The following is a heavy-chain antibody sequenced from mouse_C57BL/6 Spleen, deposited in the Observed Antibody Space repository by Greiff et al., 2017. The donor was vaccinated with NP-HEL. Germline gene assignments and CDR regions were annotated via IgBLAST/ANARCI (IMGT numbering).Heavy chain of an antibody. Sequence: QVQLQQPGAELVMPGASVKLSCKASGYTFTSYWMHWVKQRPGQGLEWIGEIDPSDSYTNYNQKFKGKSTLTVDKSSSTAYMQLSSLTSEDSAVYYCARWVYSNCWYFDVWGTGTTVTVSS. J-gene: IGHJ1*03. D-gene: IGHD1-1*01. CDR3: ARWVYSNCWYFDV. CDR2: IDPSDSYT. V-gene: IGHV1-69*01. CDR1: GYTFTSYW.